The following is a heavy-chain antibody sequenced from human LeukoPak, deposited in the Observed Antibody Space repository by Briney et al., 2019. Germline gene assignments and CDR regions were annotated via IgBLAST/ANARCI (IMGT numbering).Heavy chain of an antibody. Sequence: GGSLRLSCTVSGFSLSSYALSWVRRAPGKGLEWVSATSSSDAGKYYADSVRGRFTISRDNAKNTLYLQMNSLRAEDTAVYYCTRRGAASDAFDIWGQGTMVTVSS. D-gene: IGHD3-16*01. CDR2: TSSSDAGK. V-gene: IGHV3-23*01. CDR3: TRRGAASDAFDI. J-gene: IGHJ3*02. CDR1: GFSLSSYA.